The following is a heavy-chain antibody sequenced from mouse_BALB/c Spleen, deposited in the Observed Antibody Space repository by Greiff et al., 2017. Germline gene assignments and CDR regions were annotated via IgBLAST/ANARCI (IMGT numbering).Heavy chain of an antibody. D-gene: IGHD1-1*01. Sequence: VKLQESGPGLVAPSQSLSITCTVSGFSLTDSGVSWLRQPPGKGLEWLGVIWGGGSTYYNSALKSRLSISKDNSKSQVFLKMNSLQTDDTAMYYCAKPSPYDYGRRDWYFEVWGAGTTVTVSS. CDR3: AKPSPYDYGRRDWYFEV. CDR2: IWGGGST. V-gene: IGHV2-6-5*01. CDR1: GFSLTDSG. J-gene: IGHJ1*01.